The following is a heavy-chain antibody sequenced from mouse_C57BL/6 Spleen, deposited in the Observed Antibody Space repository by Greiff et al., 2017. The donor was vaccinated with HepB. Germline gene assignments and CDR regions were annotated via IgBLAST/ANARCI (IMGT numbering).Heavy chain of an antibody. CDR3: AEGYYGSSYGYYAMDY. J-gene: IGHJ4*01. CDR1: GFSLTSYG. Sequence: QVQLQQSGPGLVQPSQSLSITCTVSGFSLTSYGVHWVRQSPGKGLEWLGVIWSGGSTDYNAAFISRLSISKDNSKSQVFFKMNSLQADDTAIYYCAEGYYGSSYGYYAMDYWGQGTSVTVSS. D-gene: IGHD1-1*01. V-gene: IGHV2-2*01. CDR2: IWSGGST.